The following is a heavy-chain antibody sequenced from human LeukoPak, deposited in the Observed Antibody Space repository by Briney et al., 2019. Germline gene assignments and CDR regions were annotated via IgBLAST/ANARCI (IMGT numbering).Heavy chain of an antibody. D-gene: IGHD1-14*01. Sequence: ASVKVSCKASGYPFTTYDINWVRKATGQGLEWMGWMNPSSGYTGYSQRFQGRVTMTRNTSITTAYMELSSLRSEDTAVYYCARISDHNWYFDLWGRGTLVTVSS. J-gene: IGHJ2*01. CDR2: MNPSSGYT. CDR3: ARISDHNWYFDL. CDR1: GYPFTTYD. V-gene: IGHV1-8*01.